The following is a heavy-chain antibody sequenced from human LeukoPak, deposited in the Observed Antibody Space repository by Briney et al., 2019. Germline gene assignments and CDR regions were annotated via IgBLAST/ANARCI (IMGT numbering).Heavy chain of an antibody. Sequence: PSETLSLTCTVSGASISSSFWTWIRQSPGKGLEWLAYIYYTGSTNLNPSLKSRLTISVDTSKNQFSLKLSSVTAADTAVYYCARLSGGYDFGELLFDYWGQGTLVTVSS. CDR1: GASISSSF. D-gene: IGHD5-12*01. J-gene: IGHJ4*02. V-gene: IGHV4-59*01. CDR3: ARLSGGYDFGELLFDY. CDR2: IYYTGST.